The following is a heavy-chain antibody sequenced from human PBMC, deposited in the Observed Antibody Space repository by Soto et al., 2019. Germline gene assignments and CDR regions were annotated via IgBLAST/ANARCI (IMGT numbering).Heavy chain of an antibody. CDR1: GFTFSSYA. CDR3: GREGKSSSWYVSYYYYYGMDV. D-gene: IGHD6-13*01. V-gene: IGHV3-30-3*01. CDR2: ISYDGSNK. Sequence: QVQLVESGGGVVQPGRSLRLSCAASGFTFSSYAMHWVRQAPGKGLEWVAVISYDGSNKYYADSVKGRFTISRDNSKNTLYLQMKSRRGEDTAVYYCGREGKSSSWYVSYYYYYGMDVWGQGTTVTVSS. J-gene: IGHJ6*02.